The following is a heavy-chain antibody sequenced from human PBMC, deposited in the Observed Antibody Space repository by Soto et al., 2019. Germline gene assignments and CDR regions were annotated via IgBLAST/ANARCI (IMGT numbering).Heavy chain of an antibody. CDR1: GYTFTSYG. CDR3: ATRSPAFDY. J-gene: IGHJ4*02. Sequence: SVKVSCKSSGYTFTSYGITLVRQAPVQGLEWMGWITTDKGKTTYAQKFQGRVTMTTDTSTSTAYMELRSLRSDDTAVYYCATRSPAFDYWGQGNLVTVSS. V-gene: IGHV1-18*01. CDR2: ITTDKGKT.